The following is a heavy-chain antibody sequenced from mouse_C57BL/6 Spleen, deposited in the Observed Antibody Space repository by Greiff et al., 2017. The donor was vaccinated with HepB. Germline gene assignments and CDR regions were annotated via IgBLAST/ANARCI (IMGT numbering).Heavy chain of an antibody. CDR1: GFTFSDFY. J-gene: IGHJ4*01. D-gene: IGHD2-12*01. CDR3: ARDGYLWAMDY. V-gene: IGHV7-1*01. CDR2: SRNKANDYTT. Sequence: EVQLVESGGGLVQSGRSLRLSCATSGFTFSDFYMEWVRQAPGKGLEWIAASRNKANDYTTEYSASVKGRFIVSRDTSQSILYLQMNALRAEDTAIYYCARDGYLWAMDYWGQGTSVTVSS.